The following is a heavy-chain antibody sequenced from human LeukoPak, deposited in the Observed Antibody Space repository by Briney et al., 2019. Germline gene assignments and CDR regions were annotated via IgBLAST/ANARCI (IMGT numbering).Heavy chain of an antibody. D-gene: IGHD6-13*01. V-gene: IGHV3-23*01. J-gene: IGHJ4*02. CDR1: GFTFSNYV. Sequence: GGSLRLSCAASGFTFSNYVMSWVRQAPGKGLEWVSGIIGSGGNTYYADSVRGRFTTSRDNSENTLYLQMNSLRAEDTAVYYCAKGFGSSWYFFFDYWGQGTLVTVSS. CDR3: AKGFGSSWYFFFDY. CDR2: IIGSGGNT.